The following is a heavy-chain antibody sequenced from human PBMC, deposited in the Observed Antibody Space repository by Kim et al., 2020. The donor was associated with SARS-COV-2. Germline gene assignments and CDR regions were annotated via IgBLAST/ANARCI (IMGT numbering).Heavy chain of an antibody. V-gene: IGHV3-11*01. Sequence: GGSLRLSCAASGFTFSDYYMSWIRQAPGKGLEWVSYISSSGSTIYYADSVKGRFTISRDNAKNSLYLQMNSLRAEDTAVYYCARRLAWDERYYYYGMDVWGQGTTVTVSS. CDR1: GFTFSDYY. CDR2: ISSSGSTI. J-gene: IGHJ6*02. D-gene: IGHD1-26*01. CDR3: ARRLAWDERYYYYGMDV.